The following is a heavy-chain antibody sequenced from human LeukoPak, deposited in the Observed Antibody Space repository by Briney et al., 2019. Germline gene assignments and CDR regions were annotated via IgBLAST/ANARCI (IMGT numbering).Heavy chain of an antibody. Sequence: GASVKVSCKASGYTFTSYTMHWVRQAPGQRLEWMGWINAGNAKTRYSQKFQGRVTITRDTSASTAYMELSSLRSEDTAVYDCARVSGWYGDNWFDHWGQGTLVTVSS. CDR1: GYTFTSYT. D-gene: IGHD6-19*01. J-gene: IGHJ5*02. CDR3: ARVSGWYGDNWFDH. V-gene: IGHV1-3*01. CDR2: INAGNAKT.